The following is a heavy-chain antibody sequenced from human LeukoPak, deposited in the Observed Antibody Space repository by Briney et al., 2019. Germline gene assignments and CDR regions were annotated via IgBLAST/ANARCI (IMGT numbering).Heavy chain of an antibody. D-gene: IGHD3-22*01. CDR2: IYYSGST. V-gene: IGHV4-59*01. Sequence: SETLSLTCTVSGGSISSYYWSWIRQPPGKGLEWIGYIYYSGSTNYNPSLKSRVTISVDTSKNQFSLKLSSVTAADTAVYYCARGLYYEVNNWFDPWGRGTLVTVSS. CDR3: ARGLYYEVNNWFDP. CDR1: GGSISSYY. J-gene: IGHJ5*02.